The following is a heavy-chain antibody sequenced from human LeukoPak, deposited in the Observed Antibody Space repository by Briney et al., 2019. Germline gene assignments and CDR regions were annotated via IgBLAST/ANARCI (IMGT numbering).Heavy chain of an antibody. J-gene: IGHJ4*02. CDR3: ARDGYCSSTSCYVPY. Sequence: SETLSLTCTVSGGSISSYYWSWIRQPAGKGLEWIGRIYTSGSTNYNPSLKSRVTMSVDTSKNQFSLKLSSVTAADTAVYYCARDGYCSSTSCYVPYWGQGTLVTVSS. V-gene: IGHV4-4*07. D-gene: IGHD2-2*03. CDR1: GGSISSYY. CDR2: IYTSGST.